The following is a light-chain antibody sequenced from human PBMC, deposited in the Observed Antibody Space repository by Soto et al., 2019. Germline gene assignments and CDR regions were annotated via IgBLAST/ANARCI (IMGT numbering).Light chain of an antibody. CDR1: QGISGH. CDR2: AAS. J-gene: IGKJ2*01. V-gene: IGKV1-39*01. Sequence: DIQMTQSPSSLSASVGDRVTITCRASQGISGHLTWYQHKPGKAPNLLIYAASSLQSGFPSRFSGSGSGTDFTLTISSLQPDDFATYYCQQSYITPSTFGPGTKLEIK. CDR3: QQSYITPST.